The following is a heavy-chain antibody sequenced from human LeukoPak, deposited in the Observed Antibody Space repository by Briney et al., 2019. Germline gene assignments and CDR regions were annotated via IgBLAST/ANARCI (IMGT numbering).Heavy chain of an antibody. Sequence: GSLRLSCAASGFTFSSYGMTWVRQAPGKGLEWVSGISGSGGSTYYADSVKGRFTISRDNSKNTLYLQMNSLRAEDTAVYYCAKDSYYDYVWGSYRFTNKFDFWGQGTLVTVSS. CDR2: ISGSGGST. D-gene: IGHD3-16*02. CDR1: GFTFSSYG. CDR3: AKDSYYDYVWGSYRFTNKFDF. J-gene: IGHJ4*02. V-gene: IGHV3-23*01.